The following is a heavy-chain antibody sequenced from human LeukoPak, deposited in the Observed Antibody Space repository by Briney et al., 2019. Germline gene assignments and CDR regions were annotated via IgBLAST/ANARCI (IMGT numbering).Heavy chain of an antibody. CDR1: GGSISSSSYY. J-gene: IGHJ4*02. CDR3: ARHLDYDILTGYSSDY. D-gene: IGHD3-9*01. CDR2: IYYSGST. Sequence: PSETLSLTCTVSGGSISSSSYYWGWIRQPPGKGLEWIGSIYYSGSTYYNPSLKSRVTISVDTSKNQFSLKLSSVTAADTAVYYCARHLDYDILTGYSSDYWGQGTLVTVSS. V-gene: IGHV4-39*01.